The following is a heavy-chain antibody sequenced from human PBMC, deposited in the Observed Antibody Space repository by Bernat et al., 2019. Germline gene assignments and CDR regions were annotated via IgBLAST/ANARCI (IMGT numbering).Heavy chain of an antibody. Sequence: QLQLQESGPGLVKPSETLSLTCTVSGASISSSRYFWGWIRQPPGKGLEWIGSIYYSGSTYYNPSLKSRVTISVDTSKNQFSLKLSSVTAADTAVYYPIEGGGTHWGQGTLVTVSS. CDR3: IEGGGTH. V-gene: IGHV4-39*01. CDR1: GASISSSRYF. D-gene: IGHD3-16*01. J-gene: IGHJ4*02. CDR2: IYYSGST.